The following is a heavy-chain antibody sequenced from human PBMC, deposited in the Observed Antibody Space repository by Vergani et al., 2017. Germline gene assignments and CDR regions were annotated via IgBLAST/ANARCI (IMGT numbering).Heavy chain of an antibody. Sequence: QVQLAESGGGRVQPGRSLRLSCAASGFSFSSHTIHWVRQAPGKGLEWVAVISNDGSKKYYADSVKGRFTISRDTSKNTLDLQMNSLGTQDTAVYYCAKAGSVTSGSLQYNFCMDVWGKGTTVTVS. CDR1: GFSFSSHT. CDR3: AKAGSVTSGSLQYNFCMDV. V-gene: IGHV3-30*18. J-gene: IGHJ6*03. CDR2: ISNDGSKK. D-gene: IGHD3-10*01.